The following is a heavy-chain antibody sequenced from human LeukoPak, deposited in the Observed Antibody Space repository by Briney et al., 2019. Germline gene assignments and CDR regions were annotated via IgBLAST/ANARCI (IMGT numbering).Heavy chain of an antibody. V-gene: IGHV1-46*01. Sequence: ASVKVSCKASGCTFTNYYMHWVRQAPGQGLEWMGIINPSGGSTSCAQQFQGRVTMTRDTSTSTVYMELSSLRSEDTAIYYCARGGRLVQYYFDYWGQGTLVTVSS. CDR3: ARGGRLVQYYFDY. J-gene: IGHJ4*02. CDR1: GCTFTNYY. D-gene: IGHD2-21*01. CDR2: INPSGGST.